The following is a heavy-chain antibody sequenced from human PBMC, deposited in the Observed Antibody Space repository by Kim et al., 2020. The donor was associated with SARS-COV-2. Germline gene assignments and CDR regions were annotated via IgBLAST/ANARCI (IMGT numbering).Heavy chain of an antibody. CDR2: ISYDGSNK. CDR3: ARSGLGYYDSSGYFDY. D-gene: IGHD3-22*01. CDR1: GFTFSSYA. Sequence: EGSLRLSCAASGFTFSSYAMHWVRQAPGKGLEWVAVISYDGSNKYYADSVKGRFTISRDNSKNTLYLQMNSLRAEDTAVYYCARSGLGYYDSSGYFDYWG. V-gene: IGHV3-30*04. J-gene: IGHJ4*01.